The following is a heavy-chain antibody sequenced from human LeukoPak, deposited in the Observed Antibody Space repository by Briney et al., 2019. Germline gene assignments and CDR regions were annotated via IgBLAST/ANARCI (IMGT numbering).Heavy chain of an antibody. CDR2: IKQDGSEK. CDR3: ARDGGIRFLEWLFTPNYYYYGIDV. J-gene: IGHJ6*02. CDR1: GFTFSSYW. Sequence: GGSLRLSCAASGFTFSSYWMSWVRQAPGKGLEWVANIKQDGSEKYYVDSVKGRFTISRDNAKNSLYLQMNSLRAEDTAVYYCARDGGIRFLEWLFTPNYYYYGIDVWGQGTTVTVSS. D-gene: IGHD3-3*01. V-gene: IGHV3-7*01.